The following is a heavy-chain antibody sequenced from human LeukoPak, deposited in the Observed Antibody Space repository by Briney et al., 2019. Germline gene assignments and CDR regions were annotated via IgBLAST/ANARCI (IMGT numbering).Heavy chain of an antibody. CDR2: ITGEGSSA. D-gene: IGHD3-10*01. J-gene: IGHJ4*02. CDR1: GFTFSTFW. CDR3: ARGYSGSERTY. Sequence: GGSLRLSCAASGFTFSTFWMYWVRQAPGKGLMWVSRITGEGSSATYADSVKGRFTISRDNAKNTVYLQVNSLRAEDTAMYYCARGYSGSERTYWGQGTLVTVSS. V-gene: IGHV3-74*01.